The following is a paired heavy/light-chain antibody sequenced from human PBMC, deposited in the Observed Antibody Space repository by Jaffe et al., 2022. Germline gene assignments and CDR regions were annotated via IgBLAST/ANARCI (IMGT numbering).Light chain of an antibody. CDR2: GTS. V-gene: IGKV3-15*01. CDR3: QQSDNWPLT. Sequence: EIVMTQSPATLSMSPGERATLSCRASQSVNSRLAWYQQKPGQPPRLLIYGTSTRATGIPARFSGSGSGTEFTLTISSLQSEDFAVYYCQQSDNWPLTFGGGTRVEIK. J-gene: IGKJ4*01. CDR1: QSVNSR.
Heavy chain of an antibody. CDR3: ARHSYNYGVDY. CDR2: IYLSGSS. J-gene: IGHJ4*02. CDR1: GYSITNGYF. V-gene: IGHV4-38-2*01. D-gene: IGHD5-18*01. Sequence: QVQLQESGPGLVKPSETLSLTCAVSGYSITNGYFWGWIRQPPGKGLEWIATIYLSGSSYYNPSLKSRLTISADTPKNEFSLKLSSVTAADTAVYYCARHSYNYGVDYWGQGTLVTVSS.